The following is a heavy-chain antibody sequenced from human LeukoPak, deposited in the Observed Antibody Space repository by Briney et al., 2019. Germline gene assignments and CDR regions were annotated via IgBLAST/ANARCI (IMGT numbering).Heavy chain of an antibody. V-gene: IGHV5-51*01. CDR2: IYPGDSDT. D-gene: IGHD1-26*01. CDR3: ARLASVWELLDY. J-gene: IGHJ4*02. CDR1: GYSFTSYW. Sequence: GESLKIFWKGSGYSFTSYWIGLVRQMPGKGLEWMGIIYPGDSDTRYSPSFQGQVTISADKSISTAYLQWSGLKASDTAMYYCARLASVWELLDYWGQGTLVTVSS.